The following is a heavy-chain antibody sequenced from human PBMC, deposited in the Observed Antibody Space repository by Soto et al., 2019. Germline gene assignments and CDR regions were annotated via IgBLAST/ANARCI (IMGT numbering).Heavy chain of an antibody. V-gene: IGHV2-5*02. J-gene: IGHJ5*02. CDR1: GFSLSTSEVG. D-gene: IGHD4-17*01. Sequence: SGPTLVKPTPTLTLTCTFSGFSLSTSEVGVGWIRQPPGKALEWLALIYWDDDKRYSPSLKSRLTITKDTSKNQVVLTMTNMDPVDTATYYCAHSRILYYGDYDKYFDWFDPWGQGTLVTVSS. CDR2: IYWDDDK. CDR3: AHSRILYYGDYDKYFDWFDP.